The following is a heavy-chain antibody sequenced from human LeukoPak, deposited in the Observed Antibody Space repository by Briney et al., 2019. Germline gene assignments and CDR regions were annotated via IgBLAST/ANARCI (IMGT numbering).Heavy chain of an antibody. Sequence: PGGSLRLSCAASGFTFSSYGMHWVRQAPGKGLEWVAVISYDGSNKYYADSVKGRFTISRDNSKNTLYLQMNSLRAEDTAVYYCAKGSHGDWWGQGTLVTVSS. V-gene: IGHV3-30*18. CDR1: GFTFSSYG. CDR3: AKGSHGDW. J-gene: IGHJ4*02. CDR2: ISYDGSNK.